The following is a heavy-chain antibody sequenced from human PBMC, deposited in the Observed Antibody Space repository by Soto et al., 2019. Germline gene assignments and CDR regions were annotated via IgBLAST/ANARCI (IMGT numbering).Heavy chain of an antibody. CDR1: GFSVSRYA. D-gene: IGHD2-21*02. V-gene: IGHV3-23*01. CDR2: MTGSGGDI. CDR3: AKDAVYGDGLWLAGN. J-gene: IGHJ4*02. Sequence: EVQLLESGGVLVQPGGSLRLSCAASGFSVSRYAMMWVRQPPGKGQEWVAGMTGSGGDIRYADPVKGRFTISKDNSKNTLYLQMNSLRAEETAIYYCAKDAVYGDGLWLAGNWGQGTLVTVSS.